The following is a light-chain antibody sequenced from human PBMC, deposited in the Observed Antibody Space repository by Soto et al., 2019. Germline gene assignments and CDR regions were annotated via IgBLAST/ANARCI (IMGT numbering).Light chain of an antibody. CDR3: QQLNSYPLT. CDR1: QGIISY. J-gene: IGKJ4*02. Sequence: DIQLTQSPSFLSASVGDRVTITCRASQGIISYLSWYQQKPGKAPKLLIYAASTLQSGVPSRFSGSGSGTEFTLTISSLQPEDFSTYYGQQLNSYPLTFGGGPKVEIK. CDR2: AAS. V-gene: IGKV1-9*01.